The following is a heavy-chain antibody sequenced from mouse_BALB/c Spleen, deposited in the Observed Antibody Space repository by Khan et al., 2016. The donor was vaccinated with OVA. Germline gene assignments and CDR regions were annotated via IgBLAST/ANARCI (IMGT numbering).Heavy chain of an antibody. CDR2: LAPANGNT. CDR3: AQPSHVPRYFEG. CDR1: GFNIKDTY. J-gene: IGHJ1*01. V-gene: IGHV14-3*02. D-gene: IGHD6-1*01. Sequence: VQLKESGAELVKPGASVKLSCTASGFNIKDTYLHWVKQRPEPGLEWIGRLAPANGNTKYDPKLQGTATLTADTSSNQSYLPLNCLTSEDTAVFCCAQPSHVPRYFEGWVAGTTVTVSS.